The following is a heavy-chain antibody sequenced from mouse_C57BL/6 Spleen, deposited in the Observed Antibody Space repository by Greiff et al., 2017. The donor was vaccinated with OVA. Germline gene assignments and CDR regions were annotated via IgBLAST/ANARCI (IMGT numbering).Heavy chain of an antibody. V-gene: IGHV1-80*01. CDR2: IYPGDGDT. Sequence: QVQLQQSGAELVKPGASVKISCKASGYAFSSYWMNWVKQRPGKGLEWIGQIYPGDGDTNYNGKFKGKATLTADKSSSTAYMQLSSLTSEDSAVYFCARHPYSNYEGDYWGQGTSVTVSS. CDR3: ARHPYSNYEGDY. D-gene: IGHD2-5*01. CDR1: GYAFSSYW. J-gene: IGHJ4*01.